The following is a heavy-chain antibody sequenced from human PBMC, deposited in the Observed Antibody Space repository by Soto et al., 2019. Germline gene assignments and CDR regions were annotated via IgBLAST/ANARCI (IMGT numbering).Heavy chain of an antibody. V-gene: IGHV1-46*01. J-gene: IGHJ4*02. Sequence: ASVKVSCKASGYTFTSYYMHWVRQAPGQGLEWMGIINPSGGSTSYAQKFQGRVTITKDTSKNQLVLTMTNMDPVDTATYYRAHLPWKQLWPRAPVVYWGQGTPVTVSS. CDR2: INPSGGST. D-gene: IGHD5-18*01. CDR1: GYTFTSYY. CDR3: AHLPWKQLWPRAPVVY.